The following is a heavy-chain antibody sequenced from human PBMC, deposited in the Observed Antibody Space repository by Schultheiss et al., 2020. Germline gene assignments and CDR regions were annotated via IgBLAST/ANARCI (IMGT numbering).Heavy chain of an antibody. CDR2: INPSGGCT. D-gene: IGHD4-17*01. Sequence: ASVKVSCTASGYTFTGYYMHWVRQAPGQGLEWMGWINPSGGCTRCAQMFQGRVTMTTDTSTSTAYMELRSLRSDDTAVYYCARETFPDYGDYVTEDYWGQGHRVSVYS. V-gene: IGHV1-46*01. J-gene: IGHJ4*02. CDR3: ARETFPDYGDYVTEDY. CDR1: GYTFTGYY.